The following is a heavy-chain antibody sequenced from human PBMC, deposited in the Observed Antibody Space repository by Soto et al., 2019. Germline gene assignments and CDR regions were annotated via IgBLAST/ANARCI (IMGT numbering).Heavy chain of an antibody. Sequence: APVKASCKASGSPYTNYYMPWLRQAPAPGLEWIGWMTPRSGCTIYEQAYQVRVTMTRDAYISTAYMEVTSRRHGDTAVYFCAKSDDSAAYTVDLWG. CDR2: MTPRSGCT. CDR3: AKSDDSAAYTVDL. J-gene: IGHJ6*02. D-gene: IGHD3-16*01. V-gene: IGHV1-2*02. CDR1: GSPYTNYY.